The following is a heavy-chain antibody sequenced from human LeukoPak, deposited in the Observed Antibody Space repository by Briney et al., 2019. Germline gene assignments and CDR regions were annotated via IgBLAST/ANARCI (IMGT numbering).Heavy chain of an antibody. CDR1: GGSISSSSYY. CDR3: ARRTTWGSWYY. Sequence: SETLSLTCTVSGGSISSSSYYWSWIRQPPGKGLEWIGEINHSGSTNYNPSLKSRVTISVDTSKNQFSLKLSSVTAADTAVYYCARRTTWGSWYYWGQGTLVTVSS. CDR2: INHSGST. D-gene: IGHD6-13*01. J-gene: IGHJ4*02. V-gene: IGHV4-39*07.